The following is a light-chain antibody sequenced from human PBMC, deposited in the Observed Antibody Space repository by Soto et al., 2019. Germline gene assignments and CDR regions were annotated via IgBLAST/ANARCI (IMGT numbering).Light chain of an antibody. V-gene: IGKV1-33*01. CDR3: QQYDNLPGT. Sequence: DIQMTQSPSSLSASVGDRVTITCQASQDISNYLNWYQQKPGKAPKLLIYAASNLETGGPSTFRGSGSGTDFTFTISSLQPEDIATYYCQQYDNLPGTFGQGTKLEIK. CDR1: QDISNY. J-gene: IGKJ2*02. CDR2: AAS.